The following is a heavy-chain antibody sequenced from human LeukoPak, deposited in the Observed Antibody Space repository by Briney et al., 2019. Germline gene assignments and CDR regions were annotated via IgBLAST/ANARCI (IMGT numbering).Heavy chain of an antibody. CDR3: ARGPRGFYYYYYMDV. J-gene: IGHJ6*03. CDR1: GGSISSYY. CDR2: IYYSGST. Sequence: SETLSLTCTVSGGSISSYYWSWIRQPPGKGLEWIGYIYYSGSTNYNPSLKSRVTISVDTSKNQFSLKLSSVTAADTAVYYCARGPRGFYYYYYMDVWGKGTTVTISS. V-gene: IGHV4-59*01. D-gene: IGHD3-10*01.